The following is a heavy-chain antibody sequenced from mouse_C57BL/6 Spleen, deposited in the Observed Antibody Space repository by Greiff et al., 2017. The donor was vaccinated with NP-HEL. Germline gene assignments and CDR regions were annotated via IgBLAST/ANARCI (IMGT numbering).Heavy chain of an antibody. CDR1: GYTFTSYW. CDR3: ARSDGYYLDY. V-gene: IGHV1-50*01. Sequence: VQLQQPGAELVKPGASVKLSCKASGYTFTSYWMQWVKQRPGQGLEWIGEIDPSDSYTNYNQKFKGKATLTVDTSSSTAYMQLSSLTSEDSAVYYCARSDGYYLDYWGQGTTLTVSS. CDR2: IDPSDSYT. D-gene: IGHD2-3*01. J-gene: IGHJ2*01.